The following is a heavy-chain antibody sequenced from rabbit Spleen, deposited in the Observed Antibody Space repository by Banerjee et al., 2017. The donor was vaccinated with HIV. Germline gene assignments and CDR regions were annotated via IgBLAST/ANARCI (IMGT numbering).Heavy chain of an antibody. Sequence: EQLEESGGGLVQPEGSLTLTCTASGFSFSDRDVMCWVRQAPGKGLEWIACIYTGNDKTYYASWAKGRLTISKTSSTTVTLQMTSLTVADTATYFCVRDAGSNAYIDGYFNLWGPGTLVTVS. D-gene: IGHD4-2*01. CDR2: IYTGNDKT. CDR3: VRDAGSNAYIDGYFNL. CDR1: GFSFSDRDV. J-gene: IGHJ4*01. V-gene: IGHV1S45*01.